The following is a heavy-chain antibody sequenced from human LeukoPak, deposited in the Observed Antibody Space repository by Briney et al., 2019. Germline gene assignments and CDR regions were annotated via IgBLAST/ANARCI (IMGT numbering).Heavy chain of an antibody. Sequence: PGESLRLSCAASGFTFSDYYMGWIRQAPGKGLEWVSYISSSGSTIYYADSVKGRFTISRDNAKNSLYLQMNSLRAEDTAVYYCARDRSIAVARDAFDIWGQGTMVTVSS. D-gene: IGHD6-19*01. J-gene: IGHJ3*02. CDR2: ISSSGSTI. CDR3: ARDRSIAVARDAFDI. V-gene: IGHV3-11*01. CDR1: GFTFSDYY.